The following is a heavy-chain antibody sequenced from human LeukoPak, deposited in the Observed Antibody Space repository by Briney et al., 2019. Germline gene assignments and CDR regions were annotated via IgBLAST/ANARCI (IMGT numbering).Heavy chain of an antibody. CDR2: MNPNSGNT. CDR1: GYTFTSYD. Sequence: ASVKVSCKASGYTFTSYDINWVRQATGQGLEWMGWMNPNSGNTGYAQKFQGRVTMTRNTSISTAYMELSSLRSEDTAVYYCAGFPLGGFAADFDYGGQGTLVTVSS. V-gene: IGHV1-8*01. J-gene: IGHJ4*02. CDR3: AGFPLGGFAADFDY. D-gene: IGHD3-16*01.